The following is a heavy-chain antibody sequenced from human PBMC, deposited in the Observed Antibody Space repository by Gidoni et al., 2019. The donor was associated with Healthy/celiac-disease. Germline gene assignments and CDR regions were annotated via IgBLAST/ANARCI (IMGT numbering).Heavy chain of an antibody. Sequence: QVQLQESGPGLVKPSETLSLTCTVSGGSVSSGSYYWSWIRQPPGKGLEWIGYIYYSGSTNYNPSLKSRVTISVDTSKNQFSLKLSSVTAADTAVYYCARQDTAMVTYDYWGQGTLVTVSS. D-gene: IGHD5-18*01. J-gene: IGHJ4*02. CDR2: IYYSGST. V-gene: IGHV4-61*01. CDR3: ARQDTAMVTYDY. CDR1: GGSVSSGSYY.